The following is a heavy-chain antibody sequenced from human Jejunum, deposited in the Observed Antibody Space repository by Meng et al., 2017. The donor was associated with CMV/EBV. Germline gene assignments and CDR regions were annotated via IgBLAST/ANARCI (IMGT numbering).Heavy chain of an antibody. D-gene: IGHD2-2*01. CDR2: IYPDDSDT. Sequence: SGYRFPDYWIGWVRQMPGKGLEWMGIIYPDDSDTKYSPSIRGQVTISTDMSINTAYLQWRSLKVSDTALYYCARSPSGTFSPYYFDYWGQGTLVTVSS. J-gene: IGHJ4*02. V-gene: IGHV5-51*01. CDR3: ARSPSGTFSPYYFDY. CDR1: GYRFPDYW.